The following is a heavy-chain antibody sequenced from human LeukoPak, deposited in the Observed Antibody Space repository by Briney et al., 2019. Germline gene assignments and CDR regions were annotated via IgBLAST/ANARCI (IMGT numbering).Heavy chain of an antibody. CDR1: GYTFTSYA. CDR2: INTNTGNP. J-gene: IGHJ3*02. D-gene: IGHD1-26*01. Sequence: ASVKVSCKASGYTFTSYAVNWVRQAPGQGLEWMGWINTNTGNPTYAQGFTGRFVFSLDTSVSTAYLQISSLKAEDTAVYYCARHRGSYHEEAFDIWGQGTMVTVSS. V-gene: IGHV7-4-1*02. CDR3: ARHRGSYHEEAFDI.